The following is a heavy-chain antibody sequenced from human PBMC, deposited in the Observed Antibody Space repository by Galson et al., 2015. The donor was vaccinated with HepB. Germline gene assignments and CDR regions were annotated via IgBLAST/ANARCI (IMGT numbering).Heavy chain of an antibody. CDR2: ISYDGSNK. D-gene: IGHD6-6*01. Sequence: SLRLSCAASGFTFSSYAMHWVRQAPGKGLEWVAVISYDGSNKYYADSVKGRFTISRDNSKNTLYPQMNSLRAEDTAVYYCARENSVLFQKYSSSSDYYYYGMDVWGQGTTVTVSS. V-gene: IGHV3-30-3*01. CDR3: ARENSVLFQKYSSSSDYYYYGMDV. J-gene: IGHJ6*02. CDR1: GFTFSSYA.